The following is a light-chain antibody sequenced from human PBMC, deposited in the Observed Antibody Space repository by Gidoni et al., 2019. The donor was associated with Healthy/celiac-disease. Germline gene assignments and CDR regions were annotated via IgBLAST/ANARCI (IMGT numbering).Light chain of an antibody. V-gene: IGKV1-33*01. CDR3: QQYDNLPPLIT. J-gene: IGKJ5*01. CDR2: DAS. CDR1: QDISNY. Sequence: DIQMTQSPSSLSASVGDRVTITCQASQDISNYLNWYQQKPGKAPKLLIYDASNLETGVPSRFSGSGSGTDFTFTIRSLQHEDIATYYCQQYDNLPPLITFGQGTRLEIK.